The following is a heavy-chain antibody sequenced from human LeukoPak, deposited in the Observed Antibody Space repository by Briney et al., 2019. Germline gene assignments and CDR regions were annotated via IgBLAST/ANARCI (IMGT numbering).Heavy chain of an antibody. CDR3: ASSYGSGSYYPYYFDY. Sequence: GGSLRLSCAASGFTFSSYGMHWVRQAPGKGLEWVAVISYDGSNKYYADSVKGRFTISRDNSKNTLNLQMNSLRAEDTAVYYCASSYGSGSYYPYYFDYWGQGTLVTVSS. J-gene: IGHJ4*02. CDR1: GFTFSSYG. V-gene: IGHV3-30*03. CDR2: ISYDGSNK. D-gene: IGHD3-10*01.